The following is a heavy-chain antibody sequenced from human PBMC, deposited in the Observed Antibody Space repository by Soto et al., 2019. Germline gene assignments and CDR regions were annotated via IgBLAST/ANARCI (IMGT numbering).Heavy chain of an antibody. J-gene: IGHJ4*02. CDR1: GFTFSSYG. CDR2: ISYDGSNK. Sequence: QVQLVESGGGVVQPGRSLRLSCAASGFTFSSYGMHWVRQAPGKGLEWVAVISYDGSNKYYADSVKGRFTISRDNSKNTLYLQMNSLRAEDTAVYYCAKDWDTTFDYWGQGTLVTVSS. V-gene: IGHV3-30*18. D-gene: IGHD5-18*01. CDR3: AKDWDTTFDY.